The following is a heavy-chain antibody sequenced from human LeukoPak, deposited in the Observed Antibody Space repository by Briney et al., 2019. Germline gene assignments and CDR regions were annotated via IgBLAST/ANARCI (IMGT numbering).Heavy chain of an antibody. V-gene: IGHV4-59*01. CDR1: GGSISSYY. CDR3: ARAPYSSSSVDY. Sequence: PSETLSLTCTVSGGSISSYYWSWIRQPPGKGLEWIGYIYYSGSTSYNPSLKSRVTISVDTSKNQFSLKLSSVTAADTAVYYCARAPYSSSSVDYWGQGTLVTVSS. CDR2: IYYSGST. J-gene: IGHJ4*02. D-gene: IGHD6-6*01.